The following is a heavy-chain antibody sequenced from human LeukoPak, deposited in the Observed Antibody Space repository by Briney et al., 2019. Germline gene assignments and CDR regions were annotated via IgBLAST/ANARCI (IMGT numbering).Heavy chain of an antibody. CDR2: IYSGGST. CDR1: GFTVSSNY. V-gene: IGHV3-53*01. J-gene: IGHJ3*02. CDR3: ARGDYYDSRIEAFDI. Sequence: GGSLRLSCAASGFTVSSNYMSWVRQAPGKGLEWVSVIYSGGSTYYAASVKGRFTISRDNSKNTLYLQMNSLRAEDTAVYYCARGDYYDSRIEAFDIWGQGTMVTVSS. D-gene: IGHD3-22*01.